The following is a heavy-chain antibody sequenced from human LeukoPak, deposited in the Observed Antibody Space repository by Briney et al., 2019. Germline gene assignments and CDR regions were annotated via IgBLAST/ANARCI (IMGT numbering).Heavy chain of an antibody. J-gene: IGHJ6*02. CDR3: AKAQIPSYYYYGMDV. CDR1: GFTFSSYA. V-gene: IGHV3-23*01. CDR2: ISGSGGST. D-gene: IGHD2-21*01. Sequence: GGSLRLSCAASGFTFSSYAMSWVRQAPGKGLEWVSAISGSGGSTYYADSVKGRFTISRDNSKNTLYLQMNSLRAEDTAVYYCAKAQIPSYYYYGMDVWGQGTTVTVSS.